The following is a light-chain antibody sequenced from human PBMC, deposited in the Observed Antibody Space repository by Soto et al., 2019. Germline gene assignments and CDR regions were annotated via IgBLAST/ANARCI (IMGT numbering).Light chain of an antibody. CDR1: QGISDH. V-gene: IGKV1-8*01. CDR3: QQYYSPPWT. J-gene: IGKJ1*01. Sequence: AIRMTQSPSSFSASTGDRVTITCRASQGISDHLAWFQQKPGQAPKLLIYAASTLQSGVPARFSGSGSGTDVSLTLSSLQSEELATYYCQQYYSPPWTFGQGTKVDIK. CDR2: AAS.